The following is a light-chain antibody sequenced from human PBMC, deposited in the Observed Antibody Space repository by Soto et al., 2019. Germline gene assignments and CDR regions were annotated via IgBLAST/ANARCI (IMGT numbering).Light chain of an antibody. V-gene: IGKV1-5*03. Sequence: DIPMTQSPSTLSASVGDRVTITCRASQSISSWLAWYQQKPGKAPKLLIYKASSLESGVPSRFSGSGSGTEFTLTISSLQPDDFATYYCQQYDSLVTFGQGTKVEIK. CDR1: QSISSW. CDR2: KAS. CDR3: QQYDSLVT. J-gene: IGKJ1*01.